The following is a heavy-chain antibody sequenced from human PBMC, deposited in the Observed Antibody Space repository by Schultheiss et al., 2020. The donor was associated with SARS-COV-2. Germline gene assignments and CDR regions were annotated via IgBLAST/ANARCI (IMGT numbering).Heavy chain of an antibody. CDR2: ISGSGGST. D-gene: IGHD3-3*01. J-gene: IGHJ4*02. V-gene: IGHV3-23*01. CDR1: GFTFSDFY. CDR3: ARDLVLFGVTRGGIDY. Sequence: GGSLRLSCAASGFTFSDFYMSWIRQAPGKGLEWVSAISGSGGSTYYADSVKGRFTISRDNSKNTLYLQMNSLRAEDTAVYYCARDLVLFGVTRGGIDYWGQGTLVTVSS.